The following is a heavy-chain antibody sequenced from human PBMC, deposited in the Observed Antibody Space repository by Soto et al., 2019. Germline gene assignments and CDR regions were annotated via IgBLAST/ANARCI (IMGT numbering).Heavy chain of an antibody. CDR1: GFTFSSYG. CDR2: ISYDGSNK. D-gene: IGHD3-22*01. CDR3: AKYPRLDYYDSRGLGVFDY. V-gene: IGHV3-30*18. J-gene: IGHJ4*02. Sequence: QVQLVESGGGVVQPGRSLRLSCAASGFTFSSYGMHWVRQAQGKGLEWVAVISYDGSNKYYADSVKGRLTISRDNSKNTLYLQMNSLRAEDTAVYYGAKYPRLDYYDSRGLGVFDYWGQGTLVTVSS.